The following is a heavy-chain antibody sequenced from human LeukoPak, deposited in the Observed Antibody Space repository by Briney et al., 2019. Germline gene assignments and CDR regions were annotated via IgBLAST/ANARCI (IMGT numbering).Heavy chain of an antibody. CDR1: GYTFVNYG. Sequence: ASVKVSCKASGYTFVNYGINWVRQAPGQGLEGMGWISTYNGNTVHAEKFQDRLTMTTDTSTSTASMELRSLRSDDTAIYYCARDYSSGWYSVDYWGQGTLITVSS. D-gene: IGHD6-19*01. CDR2: ISTYNGNT. J-gene: IGHJ4*02. CDR3: ARDYSSGWYSVDY. V-gene: IGHV1-18*01.